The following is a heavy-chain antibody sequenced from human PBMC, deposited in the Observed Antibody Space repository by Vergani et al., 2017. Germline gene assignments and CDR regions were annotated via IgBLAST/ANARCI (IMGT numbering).Heavy chain of an antibody. CDR2: ISGSDGNT. Sequence: EVQLLESGGNLIQPGGSLRLSCGASGFTFSSYAMTWVRLAPGKGLQWVSAISGSDGNTFYTDSVKGRFTISRDKSKDTLYLQMNSLRVEDTAIYYCAKARDANCKGCNCYSYYYCLDLWGQGTTVTVSS. D-gene: IGHD2/OR15-2a*01. J-gene: IGHJ6*02. V-gene: IGHV3-23*01. CDR3: AKARDANCKGCNCYSYYYCLDL. CDR1: GFTFSSYA.